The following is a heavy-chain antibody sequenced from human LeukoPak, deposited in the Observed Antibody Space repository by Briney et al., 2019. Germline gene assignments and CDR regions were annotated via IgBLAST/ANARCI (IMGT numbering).Heavy chain of an antibody. CDR1: GGSISSSNW. CDR2: IYYSGST. V-gene: IGHV4-4*02. Sequence: PSGTLSLTCAVSGGSISSSNWWSWIRQPPGKGLEWIGYIYYSGSTNYNPSLKSRVTISVDTSKNQFSLKLSSVTAADTAVYYCARGLRGYHFDYWGQGTLVTVSS. D-gene: IGHD3-16*02. J-gene: IGHJ4*02. CDR3: ARGLRGYHFDY.